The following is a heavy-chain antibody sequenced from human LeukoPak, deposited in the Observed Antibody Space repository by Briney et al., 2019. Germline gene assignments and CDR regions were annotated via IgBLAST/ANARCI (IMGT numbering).Heavy chain of an antibody. D-gene: IGHD3-22*01. CDR3: ARSYYVSSGYQAFDY. Sequence: GGSLRLSCAASGFTFSSYGMHWVRQAPGKGLEWVAVIWYDGSNKYYADSVKGRFTISRDNSKNTLYLQMNSLRAEDTAVYYCARSYYVSSGYQAFDYWGQGTLVTVSS. CDR2: IWYDGSNK. V-gene: IGHV3-33*01. CDR1: GFTFSSYG. J-gene: IGHJ4*02.